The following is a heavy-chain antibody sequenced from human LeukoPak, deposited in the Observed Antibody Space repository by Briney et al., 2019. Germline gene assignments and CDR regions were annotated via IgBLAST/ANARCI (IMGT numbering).Heavy chain of an antibody. CDR2: IDPSDYYT. V-gene: IGHV5-10-1*01. D-gene: IGHD6-19*01. CDR3: ARKGLSSGWGDFDY. CDR1: GYSFTNYW. Sequence: GESLRISCKGSGYSFTNYWITWVRQMPGTGLEWMGRIDPSDYYTTYSPSFQGHVTISVDRSISTAYLQWSSLKASDTAMYYCARKGLSSGWGDFDYWGQGTLVTVSS. J-gene: IGHJ4*02.